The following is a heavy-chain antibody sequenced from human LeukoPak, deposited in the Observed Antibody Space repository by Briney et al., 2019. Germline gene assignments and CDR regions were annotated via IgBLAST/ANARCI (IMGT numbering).Heavy chain of an antibody. CDR1: GFTVTSNY. Sequence: GGSLRLSCAGSGFTVTSNYMSWVRQAPGKGLEWVSVIYTGGSTYYADSVKGRFTISRDNSKNTVYLQMNSLRAEDTAVYYCAKSPGYSSSFDYWGQGTLVGVSS. D-gene: IGHD6-13*01. CDR3: AKSPGYSSSFDY. CDR2: IYTGGST. J-gene: IGHJ4*02. V-gene: IGHV3-66*01.